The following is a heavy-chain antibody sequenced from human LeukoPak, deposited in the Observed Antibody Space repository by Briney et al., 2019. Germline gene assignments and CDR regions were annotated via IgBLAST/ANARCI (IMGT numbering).Heavy chain of an antibody. Sequence: GGSLRLSCAASGFTFNYYAMSWVRQAPGKGLEWVSGISDNEGSTYYTDSVKGRFTISRDNTKNTVYLQMSNLRADDTGVYYCAKDTSIGKYCTNGVCSPFDYWGQGTLVTVSS. V-gene: IGHV3-23*01. J-gene: IGHJ4*02. CDR2: ISDNEGST. CDR1: GFTFNYYA. D-gene: IGHD2-8*01. CDR3: AKDTSIGKYCTNGVCSPFDY.